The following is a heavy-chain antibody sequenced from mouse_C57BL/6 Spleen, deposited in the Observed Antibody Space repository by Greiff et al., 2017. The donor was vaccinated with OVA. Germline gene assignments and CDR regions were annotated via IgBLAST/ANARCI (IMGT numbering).Heavy chain of an antibody. CDR3: ARRGYGSGYFDV. D-gene: IGHD1-1*01. V-gene: IGHV1-80*01. J-gene: IGHJ1*03. Sequence: QVQLKESGAELVKPGASVKISCKASGYAFSSYWMNWVKQRPGKGLEWIGQIYPGDGDTNYNGKFKGKATLTADKSSSTAYMQLSSLTSEDSAVYFCARRGYGSGYFDVWGTGTTVTVSS. CDR1: GYAFSSYW. CDR2: IYPGDGDT.